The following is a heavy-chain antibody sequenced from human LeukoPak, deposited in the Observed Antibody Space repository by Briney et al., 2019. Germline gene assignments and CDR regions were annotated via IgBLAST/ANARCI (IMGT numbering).Heavy chain of an antibody. CDR2: ISSTSTYI. V-gene: IGHV3-21*01. D-gene: IGHD4-23*01. CDR1: EFTFSSYS. CDR3: AKDHYGGNPRTSYFYYMDV. J-gene: IGHJ6*03. Sequence: GGSLRLSCAASEFTFSSYSMNWVRQAPGKGLEWVSSISSTSTYIYYADSVKGRFTIPRDNAKNSLYLQMNSLRAEDTAVYYCAKDHYGGNPRTSYFYYMDVWGKGTTVTVSS.